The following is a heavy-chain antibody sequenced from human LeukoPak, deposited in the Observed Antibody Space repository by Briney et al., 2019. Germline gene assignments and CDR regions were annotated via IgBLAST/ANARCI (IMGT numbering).Heavy chain of an antibody. V-gene: IGHV3-53*01. J-gene: IGHJ5*02. D-gene: IGHD5/OR15-5a*01. CDR2: IYISGST. CDR1: GFTVSSNY. CDR3: AREVASTYNWFDP. Sequence: GGSLRLSCAASGFTVSSNYMNWVRQAPGKGLEWVSVIYISGSTYYADSVKGRFTISRDNSKNTLYLQMDSLRAEDTAVYYCAREVASTYNWFDPWGQGTLVTVSS.